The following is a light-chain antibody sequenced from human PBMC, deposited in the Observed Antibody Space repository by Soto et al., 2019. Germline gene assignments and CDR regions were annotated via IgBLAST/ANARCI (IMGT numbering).Light chain of an antibody. J-gene: IGKJ4*01. V-gene: IGKV3-20*01. CDR3: QQYADSPVT. CDR1: QTVRNGY. Sequence: EIVLTQSPGFLSVSPGERATLSCRASQTVRNGYLAWYQHKAGQAPRLLIYRTLSRAAGIPDRFSGSGSGTDFTVTISRLEPEDFAVYFCQQYADSPVTFGGGTKVEIK. CDR2: RTL.